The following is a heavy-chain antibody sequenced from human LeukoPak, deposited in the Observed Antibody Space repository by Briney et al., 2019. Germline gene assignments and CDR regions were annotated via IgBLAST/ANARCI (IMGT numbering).Heavy chain of an antibody. CDR3: ARDHNYYGSGSYWVWFDP. J-gene: IGHJ5*02. Sequence: AASVKDSCKASGYTFTSYAMHWVRQAPGQRLEWMGWINAGNGNTKYSQKFQGRVTITRDTSASTAYMELSSLRSEDTAVYYCARDHNYYGSGSYWVWFDPWGQGTLVTVSS. D-gene: IGHD3-10*01. CDR2: INAGNGNT. CDR1: GYTFTSYA. V-gene: IGHV1-3*01.